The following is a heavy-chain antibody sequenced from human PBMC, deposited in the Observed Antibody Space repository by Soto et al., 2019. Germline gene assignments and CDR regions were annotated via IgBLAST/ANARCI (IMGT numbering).Heavy chain of an antibody. V-gene: IGHV1-69*01. D-gene: IGHD1-1*01. Sequence: QVQLVQSGAELRKPGSSVKVSCKASGGTFSDYTINWVRQAPGQRLEWMGGIIPIFDTANYAEKFQGRVTITADESTSTSFMEVSSLRAADTAVYYCARNGTLTSYSYGMDVWGQGTMVTVSS. CDR1: GGTFSDYT. CDR3: ARNGTLTSYSYGMDV. CDR2: IIPIFDTA. J-gene: IGHJ6*02.